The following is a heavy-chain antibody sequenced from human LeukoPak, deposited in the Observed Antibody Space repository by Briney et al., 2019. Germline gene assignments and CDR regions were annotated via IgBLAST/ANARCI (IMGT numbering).Heavy chain of an antibody. Sequence: PGRSLRLSCAASGFTLSSYAMSWVRQAPGKGLEWVSALSISGDNTYYADSVKGRFTISRDSSKNMLYLQMNSLRIDDTAVYYCAKAFGNGVSGGNRFFDYWGQGTLVTVSS. J-gene: IGHJ4*02. V-gene: IGHV3-23*01. CDR1: GFTLSSYA. CDR2: LSISGDNT. D-gene: IGHD4-23*01. CDR3: AKAFGNGVSGGNRFFDY.